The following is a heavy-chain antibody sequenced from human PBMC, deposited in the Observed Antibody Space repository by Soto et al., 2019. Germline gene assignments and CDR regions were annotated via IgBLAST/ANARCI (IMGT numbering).Heavy chain of an antibody. CDR2: IIPIFGTA. Sequence: SVKVSYNASGGTSSSYAISWVRQAPGQGLEWMGGIIPIFGTANYAQKFQGRVTITADESTSTAYMELSSLRSEDTAVYYCASGLRITFGRTYYFDYWG. CDR1: GGTSSSYA. V-gene: IGHV1-69*13. CDR3: ASGLRITFGRTYYFDY. J-gene: IGHJ4*01. D-gene: IGHD3-16*01.